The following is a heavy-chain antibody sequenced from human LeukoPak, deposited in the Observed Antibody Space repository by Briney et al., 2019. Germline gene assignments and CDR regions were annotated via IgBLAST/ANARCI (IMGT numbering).Heavy chain of an antibody. CDR2: IYYSGST. D-gene: IGHD5-24*01. J-gene: IGHJ5*02. CDR3: ARGEMATSYNWFDP. Sequence: NPSETLSLTCTASGVSISSSSYYWGWIRQPPGKGLEWIGSIYYSGSTYYNPSLKRRVTLSVDTSKKQFSLKLSSVTAADTAVYYCARGEMATSYNWFDPWGQGTLVTVSS. CDR1: GVSISSSSYY. V-gene: IGHV4-39*07.